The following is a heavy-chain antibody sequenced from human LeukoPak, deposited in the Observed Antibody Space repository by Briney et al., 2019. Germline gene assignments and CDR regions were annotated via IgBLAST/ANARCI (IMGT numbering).Heavy chain of an antibody. Sequence: GGSLRLSCAASGFTFDDYGMSWVRQAPGKGLEWVSGINWNGGSTVYADSVKGRFTISRDNAKNSLYLQMNSLRAEDTALYYCARGFILTGYYPFDYWGQGTLVTVSS. D-gene: IGHD3-9*01. CDR3: ARGFILTGYYPFDY. CDR1: GFTFDDYG. CDR2: INWNGGST. V-gene: IGHV3-20*04. J-gene: IGHJ4*02.